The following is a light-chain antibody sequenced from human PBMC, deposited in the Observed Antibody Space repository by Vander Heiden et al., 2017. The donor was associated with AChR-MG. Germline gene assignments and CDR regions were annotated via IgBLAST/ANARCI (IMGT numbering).Light chain of an antibody. V-gene: IGLV3-25*03. CDR3: QSADSSGTYWV. CDR2: KDS. J-gene: IGLJ3*02. CDR1: ALPKQY. Sequence: SHELTQPPSVSVSPGQTARITCPGDALPKQYAYWYQQKPGQAPVLVIYKDSERPSGIPERFSGSSSGTTVTLTISGVQAEDEADYYCQSADSSGTYWVFGGGTKLTVL.